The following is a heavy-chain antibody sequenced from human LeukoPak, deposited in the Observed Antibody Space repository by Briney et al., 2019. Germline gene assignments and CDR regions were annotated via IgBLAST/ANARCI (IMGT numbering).Heavy chain of an antibody. J-gene: IGHJ4*02. CDR2: ISYDGLNK. CDR1: GFTFSSYG. CDR3: AKDAGDQGYFDY. Sequence: GRSLRLSCAASGFTFSSYGMHWVRQAPGKGLAWVALISYDGLNKYYADSVKGRFTISRDNSKNTLYLQMNSLRTEDTAVYYCAKDAGDQGYFDYWGQGTLVTVSS. D-gene: IGHD3-16*01. V-gene: IGHV3-30*18.